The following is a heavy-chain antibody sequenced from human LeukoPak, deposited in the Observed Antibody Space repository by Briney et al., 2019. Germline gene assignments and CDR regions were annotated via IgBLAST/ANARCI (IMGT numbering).Heavy chain of an antibody. D-gene: IGHD1-26*01. CDR3: ARQEGGIVGPY. V-gene: IGHV4-38-2*02. J-gene: IGHJ4*02. CDR1: GYSISSGYY. CDR2: IYHSGST. Sequence: SETLSLTCTVSGYSISSGYYWGWIRQPPGKGLEWIGSIYHSGSTYYNPSLKSQVTISVDTSKNQFSLKLSSVTAADTAVYYCARQEGGIVGPYWGQGTLVTVSS.